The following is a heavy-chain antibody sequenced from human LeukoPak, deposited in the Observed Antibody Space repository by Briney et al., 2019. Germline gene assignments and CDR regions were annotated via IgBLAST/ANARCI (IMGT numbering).Heavy chain of an antibody. V-gene: IGHV1-46*01. CDR3: AKDQYYDSKGWFDA. D-gene: IGHD3-22*01. CDR1: GYTFTSYD. J-gene: IGHJ5*02. Sequence: ASVKVSCKASGYTFTSYDINWVRQAPGHGLEWMGIINPSGGSTSYAQKFQGRVTMTRDTSTSTAYMELRSLRSDDTAVYYCAKDQYYDSKGWFDAWGQGTLVTVSS. CDR2: INPSGGST.